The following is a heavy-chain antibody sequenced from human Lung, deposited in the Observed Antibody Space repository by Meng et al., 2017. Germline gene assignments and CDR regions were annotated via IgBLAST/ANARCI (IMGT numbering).Heavy chain of an antibody. Sequence: RLGGVRGGLVKPGGCLWLSGVAVGFSFTDGVMSWVGQAPGKGLEWVGRIKSNSDGGTTDYAAPVKGRFTISRDDSKNTLYLQMNSLITEDTAVYFCATGAAAADHWGQGTLVTVSS. D-gene: IGHD6-13*01. V-gene: IGHV3-15*01. CDR2: IKSNSDGGTT. J-gene: IGHJ4*02. CDR1: GFSFTDGV. CDR3: ATGAAAADH.